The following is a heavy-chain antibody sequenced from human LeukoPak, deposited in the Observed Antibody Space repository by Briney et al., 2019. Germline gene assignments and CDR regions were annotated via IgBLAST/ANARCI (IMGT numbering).Heavy chain of an antibody. CDR2: FHTAGDT. Sequence: EGSLRLSCAASGFTFSNYDMHWVRQATGKGLEWVSAFHTAGDTHYSGSVKGRFATSRENAKNSFYLQMNNLRAGDTAVYYCARGSCSSSSCYERLNGLDVWGQGTPVTVSS. CDR3: ARGSCSSSSCYERLNGLDV. CDR1: GFTFSNYD. D-gene: IGHD2-2*01. V-gene: IGHV3-13*01. J-gene: IGHJ6*02.